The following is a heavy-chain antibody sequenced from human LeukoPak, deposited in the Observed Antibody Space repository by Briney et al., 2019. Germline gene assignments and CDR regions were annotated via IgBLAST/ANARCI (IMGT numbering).Heavy chain of an antibody. CDR2: ISYDGSNK. J-gene: IGHJ4*02. CDR3: ARDQYDYDFWSGRTFSYYFDY. Sequence: GGSLRLSCAASGFTFSSYAMHWVRQAPGKGLEWVAVISYDGSNKYYADSVKGRFTISRDNSKNTLYLQMNSLRAEDAAVYYCARDQYDYDFWSGRTFSYYFDYWGQGTLVTVSS. CDR1: GFTFSSYA. D-gene: IGHD3-3*01. V-gene: IGHV3-30-3*01.